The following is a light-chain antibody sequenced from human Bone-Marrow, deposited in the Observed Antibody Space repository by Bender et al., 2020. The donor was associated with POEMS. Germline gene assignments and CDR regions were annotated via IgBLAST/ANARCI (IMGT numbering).Light chain of an antibody. CDR1: SGHSANA. V-gene: IGLV4-69*01. CDR3: QTWGSGIVV. Sequence: QLVLTQSPSASGSLGASVKLTCTLNSGHSANAIAWHQHQPQKGPRFLMNLNSDGSHTRGDGIPDRFSGSSSGAERYLTISNLQSEDEADYYCQTWGSGIVVFGGGTKLTVL. J-gene: IGLJ2*01. CDR2: LNSDGSH.